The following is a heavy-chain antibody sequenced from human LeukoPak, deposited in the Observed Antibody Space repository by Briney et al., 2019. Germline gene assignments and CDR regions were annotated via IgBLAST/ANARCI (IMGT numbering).Heavy chain of an antibody. V-gene: IGHV2-70*04. J-gene: IGHJ3*02. D-gene: IGHD6-13*01. Sequence: SGPTLVNPTQTLTLTCTFSGFSLSTSGMRVSWIRQPPGKALEWLARIAWDGDKFYSTSLKTRLTISKDTSKNQVVLTMTNMDPVDTATYYCARMATIAAAAGHDAFDIWGQGTMVTVSS. CDR3: ARMATIAAAAGHDAFDI. CDR2: IAWDGDK. CDR1: GFSLSTSGMR.